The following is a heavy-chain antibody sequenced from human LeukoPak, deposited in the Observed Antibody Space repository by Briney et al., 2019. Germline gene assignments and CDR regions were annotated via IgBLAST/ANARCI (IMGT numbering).Heavy chain of an antibody. V-gene: IGHV1-3*01. CDR3: ARASGLAVAGTGY. CDR2: INAGNGNT. J-gene: IGHJ4*02. CDR1: GYTFTTYT. Sequence: ASVTVSCKASGYTFTTYTMHWVRQAPGQRLEWMGWINAGNGNTKYSQKFQGRITLTRDTSASTAYMELSSLRSEDTAVYYCARASGLAVAGTGYWGQGTLVTVSS. D-gene: IGHD6-19*01.